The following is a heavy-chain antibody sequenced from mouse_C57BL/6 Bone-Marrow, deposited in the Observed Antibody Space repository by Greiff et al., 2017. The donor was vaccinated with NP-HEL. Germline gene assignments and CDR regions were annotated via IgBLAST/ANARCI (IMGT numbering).Heavy chain of an antibody. CDR2: INPSSGYT. J-gene: IGHJ3*01. D-gene: IGHD1-1*01. CDR1: GYTFTSYW. Sequence: QVQLQQSGAELAKPGASVKLSCKASGYTFTSYWMHWVKQRPGQGLEWNGYINPSSGYTKYNQKFKDKATLTADKSSSTAYMQLSSLTYEDSAVYYCASPIYYYGSTFAYWGQGTLVTVSA. CDR3: ASPIYYYGSTFAY. V-gene: IGHV1-7*01.